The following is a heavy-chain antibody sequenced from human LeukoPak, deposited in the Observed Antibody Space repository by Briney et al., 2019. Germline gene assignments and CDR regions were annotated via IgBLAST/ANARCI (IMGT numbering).Heavy chain of an antibody. CDR2: IKGDGIST. CDR1: GFDFSSNW. D-gene: IGHD3-3*01. J-gene: IGHJ4*02. Sequence: GGSLRLSCAASGFDFSSNWMHWVRHAPGQGPVWVSRIKGDGISTNYADSVKGRFTISRDIAKNTLYLQMNSLRAEDTGVYYCAKDHYWSIDYWGRGTLVTVSS. V-gene: IGHV3-74*01. CDR3: AKDHYWSIDY.